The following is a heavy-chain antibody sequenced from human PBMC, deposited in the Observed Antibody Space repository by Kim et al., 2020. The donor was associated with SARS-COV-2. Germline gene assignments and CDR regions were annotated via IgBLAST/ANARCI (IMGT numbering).Heavy chain of an antibody. CDR2: IIPIFGTA. D-gene: IGHD3-10*01. Sequence: SVKVSCKASGGTFSSYAISWVRQAPGQGLEWMGGIIPIFGTANYAQKFQGRVTITADESTSTAYMELSSLRSEDTAVYYCARRNPYGSGSYYNYYYYGMDVWGQGTTVTVSS. CDR1: GGTFSSYA. CDR3: ARRNPYGSGSYYNYYYYGMDV. V-gene: IGHV1-69*13. J-gene: IGHJ6*02.